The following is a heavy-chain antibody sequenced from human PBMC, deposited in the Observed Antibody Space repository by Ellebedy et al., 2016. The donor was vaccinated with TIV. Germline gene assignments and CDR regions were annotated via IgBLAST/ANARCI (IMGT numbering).Heavy chain of an antibody. V-gene: IGHV3-15*01. CDR2: IKSKTDGGTT. CDR1: GFTFSNAW. Sequence: GESLKISXAASGFTFSNAWMSWVRQAPGKGLEWVGRIKSKTDGGTTDYAAPVKGRFTISRDDSKNTLYLQMNSLKTEDTAAYYCTTDPSRIVVVPAEGYYYYYYMDVWGKGTTVTVSS. CDR3: TTDPSRIVVVPAEGYYYYYYMDV. D-gene: IGHD2-2*01. J-gene: IGHJ6*03.